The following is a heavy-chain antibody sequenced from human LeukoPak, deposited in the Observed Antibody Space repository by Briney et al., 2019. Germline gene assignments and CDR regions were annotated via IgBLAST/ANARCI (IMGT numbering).Heavy chain of an antibody. CDR1: GGSISGYY. V-gene: IGHV4-59*01. J-gene: IGHJ4*02. Sequence: KPSETLSLTCTVSGGSISGYYWSWIRQPPGKGLEWIAFVSHSGSTNYNPSLKNRVTISRDTSKNQLSLKLSSVTAADTAVYYCARDRGSAGGFDFWGQGALVTVSS. CDR3: ARDRGSAGGFDF. CDR2: VSHSGST. D-gene: IGHD6-13*01.